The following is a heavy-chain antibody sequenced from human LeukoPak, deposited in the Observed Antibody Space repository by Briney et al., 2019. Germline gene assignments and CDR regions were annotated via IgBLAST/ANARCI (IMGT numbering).Heavy chain of an antibody. J-gene: IGHJ4*02. CDR1: GFTYSTYW. CDR3: ARETYYYDSSGTNPDY. V-gene: IGHV3-7*01. Sequence: PGGSLRLSCAASGFTYSTYWMSWVRQAPGKGLEWVANIKQDGSEKYYVDSVKGRFTISRDNAKNSLYLQMNSLRAEDTAVHYCARETYYYDSSGTNPDYWGQGTLVTVSS. D-gene: IGHD3-22*01. CDR2: IKQDGSEK.